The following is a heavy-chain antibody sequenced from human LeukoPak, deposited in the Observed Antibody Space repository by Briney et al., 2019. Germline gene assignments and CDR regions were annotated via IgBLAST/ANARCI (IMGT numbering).Heavy chain of an antibody. V-gene: IGHV1-69*04. Sequence: SVKVSCKASGGTFSSYGFSWVRQAPGQGLEWMGRIIPILDIANYAQKFQGRVTITADKSTSTAYMELSSLRSEDTAVYYCARAAISKDGSGYFYWGQGTLVTVSS. CDR1: GGTFSSYG. CDR2: IIPILDIA. J-gene: IGHJ4*02. D-gene: IGHD3-22*01. CDR3: ARAAISKDGSGYFY.